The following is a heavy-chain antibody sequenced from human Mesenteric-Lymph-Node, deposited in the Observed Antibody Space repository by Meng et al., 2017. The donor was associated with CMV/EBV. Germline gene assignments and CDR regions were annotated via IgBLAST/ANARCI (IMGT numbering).Heavy chain of an antibody. CDR1: GGSISSGGYY. CDR3: ARESAQYGSRGRCYPHSDH. CDR2: IYYSGST. D-gene: IGHD2-15*01. Sequence: SETLSLTCTVSGGSISSGGYYWTWIRQHPGKGLEWIGYIYYSGSTTYNPALKSRVTISVDTSKNQFSLNLSSATVADTAVYYCARESAQYGSRGRCYPHSDHWGQGTLVTVSS. V-gene: IGHV4-61*08. J-gene: IGHJ4*02.